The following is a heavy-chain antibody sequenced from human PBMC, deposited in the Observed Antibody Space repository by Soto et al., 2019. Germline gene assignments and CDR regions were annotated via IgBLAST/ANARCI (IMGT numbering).Heavy chain of an antibody. CDR3: ARAQLVRGFLDY. CDR2: INHSGST. CDR1: GGSFSGYY. D-gene: IGHD6-6*01. Sequence: QVQLQQWGAGLLKPSETLSLTCAVYGGSFSGYYWSWIRQPPGKGLEWIGEINHSGSTNYNPSLKSRVTISVDTSKNQFSLKLSSVTAADTAVYYCARAQLVRGFLDYWGQGTLVTVSS. J-gene: IGHJ4*02. V-gene: IGHV4-34*01.